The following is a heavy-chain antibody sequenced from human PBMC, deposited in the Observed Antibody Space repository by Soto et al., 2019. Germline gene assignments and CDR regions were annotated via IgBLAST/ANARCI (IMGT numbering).Heavy chain of an antibody. V-gene: IGHV4-30-4*01. J-gene: IGHJ4*02. CDR3: ARVRIAAAGTSDY. CDR2: IYYSGST. CDR1: GGSISSGDYY. D-gene: IGHD6-13*01. Sequence: QVQLQESDPGLVKPSQTLSLTCTVSGGSISSGDYYWSWIRQPPGKGLEWIGYIYYSGSTYYNPSLKSRVTISVDTSKNQFSLKLSSVTAADTAVYYCARVRIAAAGTSDYWGQGTLVTVSS.